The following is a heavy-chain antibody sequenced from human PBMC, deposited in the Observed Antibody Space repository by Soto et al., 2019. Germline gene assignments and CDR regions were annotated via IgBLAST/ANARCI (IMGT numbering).Heavy chain of an antibody. J-gene: IGHJ6*03. CDR3: AGHAYGVVGPAAYRNYYYYMDV. CDR1: GGSISSSSYY. Sequence: SETLSLTCTVSGGSISSSSYYWGWIRQPPGKGLEWIGSIYYSGSTYYNPSLKSRVTISVDASKNQFSLKLSSVTAADTAVYYCAGHAYGVVGPAAYRNYYYYMDVWGKGTTVTVSS. V-gene: IGHV4-39*01. D-gene: IGHD2-2*01. CDR2: IYYSGST.